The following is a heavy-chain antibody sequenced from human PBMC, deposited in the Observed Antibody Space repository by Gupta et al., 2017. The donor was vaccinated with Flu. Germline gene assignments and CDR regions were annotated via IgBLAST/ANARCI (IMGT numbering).Heavy chain of an antibody. CDR1: GFTFSDYE. D-gene: IGHD3-10*01. CDR3: ARIYGLWVGEPT. V-gene: IGHV3-48*03. Sequence: DVQLVESGGRLVQPGASLRLPCAASGFTFSDYEINWFRQAPGKGLEWISYISSSGSTVWYAGFVKGRFTISRDNAKNSMYLQMNSLRVEDTAVYYCARIYGLWVGEPTWGQGTLVTVSS. J-gene: IGHJ5*02. CDR2: ISSSGSTV.